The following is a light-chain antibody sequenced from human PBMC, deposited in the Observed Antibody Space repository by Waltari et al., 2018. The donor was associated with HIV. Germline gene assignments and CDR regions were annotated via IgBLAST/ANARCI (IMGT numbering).Light chain of an antibody. CDR3: SSHAGSKVV. CDR1: RRDGGGYTY. V-gene: IGLV2-8*01. Sequence: QSALTQPPSASGSPGQSVTLPCPGPRRDGGGYTYVSWPQQHPGKAPKLMIYDGIKRPSGVPDRFSGSKSGNTASLTVSGLQPEDEADYYCSSHAGSKVVFGGGTRLTVL. CDR2: DGI. J-gene: IGLJ2*01.